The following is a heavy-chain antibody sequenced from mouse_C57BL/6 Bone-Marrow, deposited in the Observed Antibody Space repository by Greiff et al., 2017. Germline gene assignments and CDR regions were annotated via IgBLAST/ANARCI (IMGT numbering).Heavy chain of an antibody. J-gene: IGHJ4*01. V-gene: IGHV2-2*01. CDR1: GFSLTSYG. D-gene: IGHD1-3*01. CDR2: IWSGGST. Sequence: QVHVKQSGPGLVQPSQSLSITCTVSGFSLTSYGVHWVRQSPGKGLEWLGVIWSGGSTDYNAAFISRLSISKDNAKSQVFFKMNRLQADDTAIYYCARRYKGAMDYWGQGTSVTVSS. CDR3: ARRYKGAMDY.